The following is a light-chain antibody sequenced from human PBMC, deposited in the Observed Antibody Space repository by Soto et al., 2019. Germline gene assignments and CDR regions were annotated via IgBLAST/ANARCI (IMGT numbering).Light chain of an antibody. CDR2: TAS. Sequence: DIQMTQSPSSLSASVGDRVTITCRASQNIATYLNWYQQTPGKAPKLLIYTASTLQSCVPSRFSGSGSGTDFTLNISSLQPEDFATFSCQQSYNTPLTFGGGTNVEI. CDR3: QQSYNTPLT. CDR1: QNIATY. J-gene: IGKJ4*01. V-gene: IGKV1-39*01.